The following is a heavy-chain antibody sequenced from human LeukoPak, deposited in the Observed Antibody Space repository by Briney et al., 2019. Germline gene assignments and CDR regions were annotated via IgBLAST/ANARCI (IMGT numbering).Heavy chain of an antibody. CDR1: GYTFTGYY. D-gene: IGHD6-6*01. CDR3: ARDKRRSIAAPYGMDV. V-gene: IGHV1-18*04. CDR2: ISAYNGNT. Sequence: ASVKVSCKASGYTFTGYYMHWVRQAPGQGLEWMGWISAYNGNTNYAQKLQGRVTMTTDTSTGTAYMELRSLRSDDTAVYYCARDKRRSIAAPYGMDVWGQGTTVTVSS. J-gene: IGHJ6*02.